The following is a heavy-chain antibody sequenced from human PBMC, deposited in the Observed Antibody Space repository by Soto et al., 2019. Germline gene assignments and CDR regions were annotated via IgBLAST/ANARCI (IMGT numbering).Heavy chain of an antibody. CDR3: ARVGSMTTVTTDYYYGMDV. V-gene: IGHV1-2*04. Sequence: ASVKVSCKASGYTFTGYYMHWVRQAPGQGHEWMGWINPNSGGTNYAQKFQGWVTMTRDTSISTAYMELSRLRSDDTAVYYCARVGSMTTVTTDYYYGMDVWGQGTTVTVSS. J-gene: IGHJ6*02. CDR1: GYTFTGYY. D-gene: IGHD4-4*01. CDR2: INPNSGGT.